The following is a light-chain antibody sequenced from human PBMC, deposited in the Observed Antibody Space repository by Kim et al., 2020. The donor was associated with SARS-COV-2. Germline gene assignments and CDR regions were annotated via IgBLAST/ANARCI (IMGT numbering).Light chain of an antibody. CDR1: SSNIGSNS. CDR2: SNT. CDR3: AAWDDSLNGPV. J-gene: IGLJ3*02. Sequence: QSVLTQAPSASGTPGQRLTISCSGSSSNIGSNSVNWYQQFPGAAPKLLIYSNTHRPSGVPDRFSGSKSGPSASLAISGLQSEDETDYYCAAWDDSLNGPVFGGGTQLTVL. V-gene: IGLV1-44*01.